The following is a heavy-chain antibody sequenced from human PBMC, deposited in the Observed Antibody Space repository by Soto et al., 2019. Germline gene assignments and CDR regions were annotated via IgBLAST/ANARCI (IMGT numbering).Heavy chain of an antibody. Sequence: ASVKVSCKASGYTFTSYDINWVRQATGQGLEWMGWMNPNSGNTGYAQKFQGRVTMTRNTSISTAYMELSSLRSEDTAVYYCARGNVLRFLEWLSPQIYYFDYWGQGTLVTVAS. CDR1: GYTFTSYD. J-gene: IGHJ4*02. CDR2: MNPNSGNT. V-gene: IGHV1-8*01. D-gene: IGHD3-3*01. CDR3: ARGNVLRFLEWLSPQIYYFDY.